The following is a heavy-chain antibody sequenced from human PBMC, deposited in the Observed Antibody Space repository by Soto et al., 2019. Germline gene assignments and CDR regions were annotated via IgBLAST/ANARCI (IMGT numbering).Heavy chain of an antibody. V-gene: IGHV4-39*01. CDR2: IYYSGST. CDR1: GGSISSSSYY. CDR3: ARLRAHRYYYYYGMDV. Sequence: HLQLQESGPGLVKPSETLSLTCTVSGGSISSSSYYWGWIRQPPGKGLEWIGSIYYSGSTYYNPSLKSRVTISVDTSKNQFSLKLSSVTAADTAVYYCARLRAHRYYYYYGMDVWGQGTTVTVSS. J-gene: IGHJ6*02.